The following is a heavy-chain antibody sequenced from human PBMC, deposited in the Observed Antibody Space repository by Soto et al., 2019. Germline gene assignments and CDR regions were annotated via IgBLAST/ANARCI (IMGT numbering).Heavy chain of an antibody. D-gene: IGHD2-15*01. Sequence: QVHLVQSGAEVKKPGASVKVSCKGSGYAFITYGITWVRQAPGQGLEWMGWISAHNGNTNYAQKLQGRVTVTRDTSTSTAYMELRSLRSDDTAVYYCARGWYGDYWGQGALVTVSS. CDR1: GYAFITYG. CDR3: ARGWYGDY. CDR2: ISAHNGNT. V-gene: IGHV1-18*01. J-gene: IGHJ4*02.